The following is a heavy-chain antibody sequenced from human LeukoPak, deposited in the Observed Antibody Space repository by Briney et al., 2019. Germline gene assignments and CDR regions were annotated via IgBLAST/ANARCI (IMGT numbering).Heavy chain of an antibody. D-gene: IGHD6-19*01. CDR1: GYTFTGYY. CDR2: INPNSGGT. J-gene: IGHJ4*02. V-gene: IGHV1-2*02. Sequence: ASVKVSCKASGYTFTGYYMHWVRQAPGQGLEWMGWINPNSGGTNYAQKFQGRVTMTRDTSISTAYMELSSLRSEDTAVYYCARSPVAGLYFDYWGQGTLVTVSS. CDR3: ARSPVAGLYFDY.